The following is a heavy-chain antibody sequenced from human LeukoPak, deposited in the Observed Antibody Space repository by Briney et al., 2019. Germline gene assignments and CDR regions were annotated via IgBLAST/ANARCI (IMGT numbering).Heavy chain of an antibody. J-gene: IGHJ3*02. Sequence: PGGSLRLSCAASGFTFSSYWMSWVRQAPGKGLEWVANIKQDGSEKYYVDSVKGRFTISRDNAKNSLYLQMNSLRAEDTAVYYCARVGVVVVPADAFDIWGQGTMVTVSS. V-gene: IGHV3-7*01. CDR3: ARVGVVVVPADAFDI. CDR2: IKQDGSEK. CDR1: GFTFSSYW. D-gene: IGHD2-2*01.